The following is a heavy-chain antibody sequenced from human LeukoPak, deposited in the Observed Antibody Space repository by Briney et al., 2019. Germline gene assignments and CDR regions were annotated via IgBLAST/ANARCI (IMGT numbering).Heavy chain of an antibody. CDR3: ASAAGWESAY. CDR1: GTTFDSHY. V-gene: IGHV3-7*01. J-gene: IGHJ4*02. Sequence: GGSLRLSCAASGTTFDSHYMTWVRQTPEKGLEWVANINQDGSEKNYVDSVMGRFTISRDNAKKSLYLQMNSLRAEDTAVYYCASAAGWESAYWGQGTLVTVSS. D-gene: IGHD1-26*01. CDR2: INQDGSEK.